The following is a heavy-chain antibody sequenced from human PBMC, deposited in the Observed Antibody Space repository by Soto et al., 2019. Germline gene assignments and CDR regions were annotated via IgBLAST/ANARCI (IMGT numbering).Heavy chain of an antibody. V-gene: IGHV1-18*01. D-gene: IGHD6-13*01. CDR1: SYTFTSYG. CDR3: AREDIAAARLYYYYYGMDV. CDR2: ISASNGNT. Sequence: ASVKVSCTASSYTFTSYGISWVRQAPGHALEGMGWISASNGNTNYAQKLQGRVTMTTDTSTSTAYMELRSLRSDDTAVYYCAREDIAAARLYYYYYGMDVWGKGTTVTVP. J-gene: IGHJ6*04.